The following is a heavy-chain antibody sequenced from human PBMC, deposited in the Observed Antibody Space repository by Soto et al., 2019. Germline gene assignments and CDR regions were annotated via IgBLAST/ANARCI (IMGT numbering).Heavy chain of an antibody. V-gene: IGHV5-10-1*01. CDR1: GYTFTGCW. CDR2: IDPSDSST. CDR3: ASHSSGWPSGSMDV. D-gene: IGHD6-19*01. J-gene: IGHJ6*02. Sequence: GESLTISCTCPGYTFTGCWITWVRQMPGKGLEWMGRIDPSDSSTNYSPSFEGHVTISADRSISTAYLQWSSLKASDTAMYYCASHSSGWPSGSMDVWGQGTTVTVSS.